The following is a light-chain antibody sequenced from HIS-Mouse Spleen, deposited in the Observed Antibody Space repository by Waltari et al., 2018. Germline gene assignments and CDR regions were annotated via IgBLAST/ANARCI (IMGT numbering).Light chain of an antibody. Sequence: SYELKQPPSVSVSPGQTARITCSGAALPKKYAYWYQQNSDQAPVLVIYEDSKRPSGIPERFSGSSSGTMATLTISGAQVEDEADYYCYSTDSSGNPNWVFGGGTKLTVL. CDR1: ALPKKY. J-gene: IGLJ3*02. CDR3: YSTDSSGNPNWV. V-gene: IGLV3-10*01. CDR2: EDS.